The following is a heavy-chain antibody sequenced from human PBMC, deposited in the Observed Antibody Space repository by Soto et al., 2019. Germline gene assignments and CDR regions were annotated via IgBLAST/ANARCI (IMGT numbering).Heavy chain of an antibody. Sequence: PSETLSLTCAVYGGSFSGYYWSWIRQPPGKGLEWIGEINHSGSTNYNPSLKSRVTMSVDTSKNQFSLKLSSVTAADTAVYFCARASPSHWFDPWGQGTLLTVSS. CDR2: INHSGST. V-gene: IGHV4-34*01. CDR1: GGSFSGYY. CDR3: ARASPSHWFDP. J-gene: IGHJ5*02.